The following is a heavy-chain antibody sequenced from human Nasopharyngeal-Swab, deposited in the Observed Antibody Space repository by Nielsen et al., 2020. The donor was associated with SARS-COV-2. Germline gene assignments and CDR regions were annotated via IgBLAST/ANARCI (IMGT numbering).Heavy chain of an antibody. D-gene: IGHD2-15*01. CDR3: VKEGSDFDY. CDR2: ISGSDYST. V-gene: IGHV3-23*01. J-gene: IGHJ4*02. CDR1: GFTFSTYA. Sequence: GESLKISCAASGFTFSTYAISWVRQAPGKGLEWVSVISGSDYSTHYADSVKGRFTISRDNSKNTVSLQMNSLRAEDTAVYYCVKEGSDFDYWGQGTLVTVSS.